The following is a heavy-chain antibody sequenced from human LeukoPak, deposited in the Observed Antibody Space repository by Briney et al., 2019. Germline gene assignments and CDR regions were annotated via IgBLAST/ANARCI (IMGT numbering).Heavy chain of an antibody. J-gene: IGHJ6*03. CDR1: GLTFSGSY. V-gene: IGHV3-11*01. D-gene: IGHD6-13*01. CDR2: IDHSGSII. CDR3: AREGYTSSWYTNYYYYMDV. Sequence: GGSLRLSCAVSGLTFSGSYMSWVRQAPGKGLEWVSDIDHSGSIIWYADSVKGRFTISRDNAKNSLSLQMNSLRAEDTAVYYCAREGYTSSWYTNYYYYMDVWGKGTTVTVSS.